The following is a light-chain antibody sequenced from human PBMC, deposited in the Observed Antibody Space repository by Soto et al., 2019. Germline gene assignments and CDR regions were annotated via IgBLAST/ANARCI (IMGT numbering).Light chain of an antibody. CDR2: AAS. CDR1: QSITRY. J-gene: IGKJ1*01. Sequence: DIQMTQSPSSLSSSVGDVVTITFRSSQSITRYLNWYQKKPGKAPKLLIYAASSLQSGVPSRFSGSGSGTDFTLTISSLQPEDFATYYCQQSYSTPPWTFGQGTKVDIK. V-gene: IGKV1-39*01. CDR3: QQSYSTPPWT.